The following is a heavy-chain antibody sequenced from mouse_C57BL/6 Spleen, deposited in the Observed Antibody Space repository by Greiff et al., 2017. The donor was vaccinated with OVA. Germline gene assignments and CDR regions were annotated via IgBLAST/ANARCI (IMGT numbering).Heavy chain of an antibody. V-gene: IGHV1-15*01. D-gene: IGHD2-1*01. Sequence: VQRVESGAELVRPGASVTLSCKASGYTFTDYEMHWVKQTPVHGLEWIGAIDPETGGTAYNQKFKGKAILTADKSSSTAYMELRSLTSEDSAVYYCTRDVGIYYGNSFAYWGQGTLVTVSA. J-gene: IGHJ3*01. CDR3: TRDVGIYYGNSFAY. CDR2: IDPETGGT. CDR1: GYTFTDYE.